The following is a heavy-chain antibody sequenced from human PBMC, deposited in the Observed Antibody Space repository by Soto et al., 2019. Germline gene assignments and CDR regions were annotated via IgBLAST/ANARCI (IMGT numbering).Heavy chain of an antibody. J-gene: IGHJ5*01. CDR1: GFTFSSYH. Sequence: PGGSLRLSCAASGFTFSSYHMNWVRQAPGKGLEWLSLITHRSDYIFYADSVKGRFTVSRDNANSSLYLQMNSLRADDTAVYYCARDFDDYVWGSYRYPRRFAPWGQGTLVTVSS. D-gene: IGHD3-16*02. V-gene: IGHV3-21*01. CDR3: ARDFDDYVWGSYRYPRRFAP. CDR2: ITHRSDYI.